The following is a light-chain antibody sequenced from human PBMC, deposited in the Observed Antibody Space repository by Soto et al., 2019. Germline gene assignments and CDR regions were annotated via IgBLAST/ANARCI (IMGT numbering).Light chain of an antibody. CDR2: GAS. V-gene: IGKV3-15*01. J-gene: IGKJ5*01. Sequence: EIVMTQSPATLYVSAGERVLVCCRASQSLSSNLAWYQQKPGQAPRLLIYGASTRATDIPARFSGSGSGTEFTLTISSLQSEDFAVYFCQQYNDWPPITLGQGTRLEIK. CDR3: QQYNDWPPIT. CDR1: QSLSSN.